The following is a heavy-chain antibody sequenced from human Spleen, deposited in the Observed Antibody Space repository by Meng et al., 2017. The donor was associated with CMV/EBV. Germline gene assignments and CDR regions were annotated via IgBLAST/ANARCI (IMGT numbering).Heavy chain of an antibody. CDR2: ISNYNGNA. CDR3: AIITIFGGDA. J-gene: IGHJ6*02. D-gene: IGHD3-3*01. CDR1: GYTFASEG. Sequence: ASVKVSCKSSGYTFASEGITWVRQAPGQGLEWMGWISNYNGNANYAQKFQGRVTLTADKTTSTAYMELSSLRSDDTAVYYCAIITIFGGDAWGHGTTVTVS. V-gene: IGHV1-18*01.